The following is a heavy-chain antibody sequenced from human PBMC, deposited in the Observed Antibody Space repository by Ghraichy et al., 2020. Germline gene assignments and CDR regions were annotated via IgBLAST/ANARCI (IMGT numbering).Heavy chain of an antibody. CDR3: ARGGSSHFDN. J-gene: IGHJ4*02. V-gene: IGHV3-7*03. Sequence: GGSLRLSCAASGFTFTNYWMSWVRQAAGKGLEWVANIHQDGSEKYYVDSVKGRFTISRDNAKNSLYLQMNSLRAEDTAVYYCARGGSSHFDNWGQGTLVTVSS. CDR1: GFTFTNYW. CDR2: IHQDGSEK. D-gene: IGHD3-16*01.